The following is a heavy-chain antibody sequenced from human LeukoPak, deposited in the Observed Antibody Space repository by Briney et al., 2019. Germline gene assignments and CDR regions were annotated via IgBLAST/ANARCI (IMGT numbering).Heavy chain of an antibody. V-gene: IGHV3-21*01. Sequence: RAGGSLRLSCAASGFTFSNSAMTWVRQTPGKGLEWVSSISSSSSYIYYADSVKGRFTISRDNAKNSLYLQMNSLRAEDTAVYYCARTYSYGYQDYWGQGTLVTVSS. D-gene: IGHD5-18*01. J-gene: IGHJ4*02. CDR1: GFTFSNSA. CDR3: ARTYSYGYQDY. CDR2: ISSSSSYI.